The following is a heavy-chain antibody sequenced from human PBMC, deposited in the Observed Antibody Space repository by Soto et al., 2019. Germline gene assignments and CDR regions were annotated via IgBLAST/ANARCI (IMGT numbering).Heavy chain of an antibody. Sequence: QVQLVQSGAEVKEPGASVKVSCKASGYTFTSYDINWVRQATGQGLEWMGWMNPNSGNTGYAQKFQGRVTMTRNTSISTAYMELSSLRSEDTAVYYCARGFGLYGDHGAEWGYWGQGTLVTVSS. J-gene: IGHJ4*02. V-gene: IGHV1-8*01. CDR1: GYTFTSYD. CDR2: MNPNSGNT. CDR3: ARGFGLYGDHGAEWGY. D-gene: IGHD4-17*01.